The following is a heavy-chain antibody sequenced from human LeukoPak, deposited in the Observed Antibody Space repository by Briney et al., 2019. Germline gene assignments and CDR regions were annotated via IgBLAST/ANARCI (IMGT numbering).Heavy chain of an antibody. CDR3: ARGRGYCSSTSCYRDSGWYRPTYYFDY. Sequence: PSETLSLTCTVSGGSISSYYWSWIRQPPGKGLEWIGYIYYSGSTNYNPSLKSRVTISVDTSKNQFSLKLSSVTAADTAVYYCARGRGYCSSTSCYRDSGWYRPTYYFDYWGQGTLVTVSS. J-gene: IGHJ4*02. V-gene: IGHV4-59*12. D-gene: IGHD2-2*03. CDR1: GGSISSYY. CDR2: IYYSGST.